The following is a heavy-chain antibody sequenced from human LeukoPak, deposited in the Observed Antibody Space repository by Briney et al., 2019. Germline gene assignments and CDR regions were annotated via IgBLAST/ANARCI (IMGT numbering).Heavy chain of an antibody. V-gene: IGHV3-48*03. CDR3: ATYRQVLLPFES. Sequence: GGSLRLSCAASGFTFSAYEMNWVRQAPGKGLEWVSYIGSSGSTVYYADSVKGRFTISRDNAKNSLYMQMESLRDEDTAIYYCATYRQVLLPFESWGQGTLVTVSS. CDR1: GFTFSAYE. CDR2: IGSSGSTV. D-gene: IGHD2-8*02. J-gene: IGHJ4*02.